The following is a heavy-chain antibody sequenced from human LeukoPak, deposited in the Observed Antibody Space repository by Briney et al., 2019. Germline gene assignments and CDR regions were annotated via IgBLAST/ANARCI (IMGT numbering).Heavy chain of an antibody. Sequence: SETLSPTCTVSGGSMSGYYWTWIRQPPGKALEWIAYIYYTGTTNYNPSLESRVTISVDTSRNQFSLRLSSVAAADTAVYYCARLRGNYFPDFWGQGTLVTVSS. CDR1: GGSMSGYY. V-gene: IGHV4-59*01. CDR2: IYYTGTT. J-gene: IGHJ4*02. CDR3: ARLRGNYFPDF. D-gene: IGHD2/OR15-2a*01.